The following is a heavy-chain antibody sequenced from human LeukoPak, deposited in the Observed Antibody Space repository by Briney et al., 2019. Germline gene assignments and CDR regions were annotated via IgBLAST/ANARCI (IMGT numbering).Heavy chain of an antibody. CDR3: ARDEGCRGSSCSRGYFEH. V-gene: IGHV4-59*01. J-gene: IGHJ1*01. Sequence: PSETLSLTCTVSGGSISSDFWSWIRQPPGKGLEWIGQMYYSGLTDYNPSLKRRVAIFVDPSKNQFSLRLSSVTAADTAVYYCARDEGCRGSSCSRGYFEHWGQGTLVTVSS. CDR2: MYYSGLT. CDR1: GGSISSDF. D-gene: IGHD2-2*01.